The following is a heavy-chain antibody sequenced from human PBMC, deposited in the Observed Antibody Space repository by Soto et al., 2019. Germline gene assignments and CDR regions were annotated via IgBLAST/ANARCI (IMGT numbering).Heavy chain of an antibody. CDR1: GFTFSSYW. CDR3: ARELGFGDLDY. Sequence: EVQLPESGGGLVQPGGSLRLSCAASGFTFSSYWMSWVRQAPGKGLEWVANIKQDGSEEYYVDSVKGRFTISRDNAKNSLYLQMNSRRAEDTAVYYCARELGFGDLDYWGQGTLVAVSS. CDR2: IKQDGSEE. D-gene: IGHD3-10*01. V-gene: IGHV3-7*05. J-gene: IGHJ4*02.